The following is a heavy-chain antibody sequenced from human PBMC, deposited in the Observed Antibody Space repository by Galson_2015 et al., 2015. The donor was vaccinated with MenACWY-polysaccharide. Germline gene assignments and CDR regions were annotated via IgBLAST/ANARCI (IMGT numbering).Heavy chain of an antibody. Sequence: SLRLSCAASGFTFSSYAMHWVRQAPGKGLAWVAVISYDGSNKYYADSVKGRFTISRDNSKNTLYLQMNSLRAEDTTVYYCARDYCDRISCSGMDVWGQGTTVTVSS. V-gene: IGHV3-30-3*01. D-gene: IGHD2/OR15-2a*01. CDR1: GFTFSSYA. CDR2: ISYDGSNK. J-gene: IGHJ6*02. CDR3: ARDYCDRISCSGMDV.